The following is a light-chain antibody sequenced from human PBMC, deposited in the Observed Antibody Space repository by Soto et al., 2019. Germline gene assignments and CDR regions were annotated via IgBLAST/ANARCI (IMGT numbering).Light chain of an antibody. V-gene: IGKV1-5*01. CDR1: QSVSTW. Sequence: DIQMTQSPSTLSASIGDRVTITCRASQSVSTWLAWYQQKPGKAPKLLIFDVSSLEGGVPSRFSGSGFGREFTLTISSLQPDDVATYYCLQYSFLWSFGQGTKVDIK. J-gene: IGKJ1*01. CDR3: LQYSFLWS. CDR2: DVS.